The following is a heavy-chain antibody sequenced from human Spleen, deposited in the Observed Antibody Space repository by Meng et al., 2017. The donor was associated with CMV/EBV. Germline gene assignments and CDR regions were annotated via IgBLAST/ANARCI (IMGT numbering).Heavy chain of an antibody. CDR3: ARGDRDGWFDP. Sequence: SCAASGFKFNTYTIDWVRQAPGGGLEWISSISSRGNYIFYADSVKGRFTVSRDNTKNLMYLEMSSLRVDDSGVYYCARGDRDGWFDPWGQGTLVTVSS. J-gene: IGHJ5*02. CDR2: ISSRGNYI. CDR1: GFKFNTYT. V-gene: IGHV3-21*06.